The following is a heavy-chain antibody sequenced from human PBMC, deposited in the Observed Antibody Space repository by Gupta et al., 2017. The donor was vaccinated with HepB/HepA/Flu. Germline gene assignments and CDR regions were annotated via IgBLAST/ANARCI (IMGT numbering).Heavy chain of an antibody. D-gene: IGHD1-1*01. J-gene: IGHJ4*02. CDR3: GIIEGSPGTF. Sequence: QVQLVQSGPDVQKPGASVRLSCEASGYTFTAYYVHWMRQAPGQGLEWMGWISPQSGVSVFAQRFQGRATLTTNRSTSTAYMGLSSLTSDDTAVYYCGIIEGSPGTFWGQGTLVAVSS. CDR2: ISPQSGVS. CDR1: GYTFTAYY. V-gene: IGHV1-2*02.